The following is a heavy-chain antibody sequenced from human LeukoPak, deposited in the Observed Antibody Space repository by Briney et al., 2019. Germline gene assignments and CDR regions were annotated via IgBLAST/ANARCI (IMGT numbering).Heavy chain of an antibody. Sequence: GRSLRLSCEGSGFNFRGYAMSWIRQAPGKGLEWLAGISYDESNEYYADSVKGRFTISRDNPKNTLYLQMHSLRDEDTAVYYCARDPRGYSYGYFDYWGQGTLVTVSS. CDR1: GFNFRGYA. CDR3: ARDPRGYSYGYFDY. D-gene: IGHD5-18*01. CDR2: ISYDESNE. V-gene: IGHV3-30*03. J-gene: IGHJ4*02.